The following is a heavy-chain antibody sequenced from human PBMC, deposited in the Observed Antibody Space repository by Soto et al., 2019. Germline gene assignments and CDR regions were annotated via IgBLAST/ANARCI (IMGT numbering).Heavy chain of an antibody. V-gene: IGHV2-5*01. CDR2: IYWNNDQ. CDR1: GFSLSARGVG. Sequence: QITLKESGPTLVKPTQTLTLTCTFSGFSLSARGVGVGWIRQPPGKALEWLALIYWNNDQYYIPSLRSRLTITKDTSKNQVVLTMTTMDPVDTATYYCARWGFTGYNNNYWGQGTLVTVSS. CDR3: ARWGFTGYNNNY. D-gene: IGHD5-12*01. J-gene: IGHJ4*02.